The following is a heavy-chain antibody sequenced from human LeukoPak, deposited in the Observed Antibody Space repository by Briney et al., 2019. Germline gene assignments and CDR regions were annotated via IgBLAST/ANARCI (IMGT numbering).Heavy chain of an antibody. V-gene: IGHV3-30*18. CDR1: GFTFSSYG. D-gene: IGHD1-26*01. Sequence: GGSLRLSCAASGFTFSSYGMHWVRQAPGKGLEWVAVISYDGSNKYYADSVKGRFTISRDNSKNTLYLQMNSLRAEDTAMYYCAKGPEVVWGWELKPLYYFDYWGQGTLVTVSS. J-gene: IGHJ4*02. CDR2: ISYDGSNK. CDR3: AKGPEVVWGWELKPLYYFDY.